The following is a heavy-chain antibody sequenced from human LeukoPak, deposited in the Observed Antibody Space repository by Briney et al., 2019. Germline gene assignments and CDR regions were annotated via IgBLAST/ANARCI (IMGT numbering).Heavy chain of an antibody. CDR2: INPDGSEK. Sequence: GGSLRLSCAASGFSFSSSWMSWVRQAPGTGLEWVANINPDGSEKYYVESVRGRFTLSRDNAKNSLYLQMNSLRAEDTAVYYCLRDTGCRTTNCYSYFDYWGQGTLVTVSS. V-gene: IGHV3-7*01. CDR1: GFSFSSSW. J-gene: IGHJ4*02. CDR3: LRDTGCRTTNCYSYFDY. D-gene: IGHD2-2*01.